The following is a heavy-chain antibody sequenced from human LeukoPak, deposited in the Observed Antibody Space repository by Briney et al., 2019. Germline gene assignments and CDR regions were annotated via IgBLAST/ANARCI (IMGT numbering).Heavy chain of an antibody. CDR3: AKEGRSLQTY. CDR1: GFMFSSNW. V-gene: IGHV3-7*03. Sequence: GGSLRLSCAASGFMFSSNWMSWVRLAPGKGREWVANIKEDGTETYYVDSVKGRFTISRDNAKNSLYLQMNSLRVEDTAVYYCAKEGRSLQTYWGQGTLVTVSS. D-gene: IGHD5-24*01. J-gene: IGHJ4*02. CDR2: IKEDGTET.